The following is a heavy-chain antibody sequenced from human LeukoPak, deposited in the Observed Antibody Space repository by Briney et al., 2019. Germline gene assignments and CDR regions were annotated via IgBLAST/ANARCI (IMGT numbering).Heavy chain of an antibody. V-gene: IGHV1-18*01. Sequence: ASVKVSCKASGYTFTSYGISWVGQAAGQGVEWMGWMSAYNGNTNYAQKLQGRVTMTTDTSTSTAYMQLSSLRSDDTAVYYCSRDSFRGYVDYWGQGTLVTVSS. CDR3: SRDSFRGYVDY. CDR1: GYTFTSYG. CDR2: MSAYNGNT. J-gene: IGHJ4*02. D-gene: IGHD3-22*01.